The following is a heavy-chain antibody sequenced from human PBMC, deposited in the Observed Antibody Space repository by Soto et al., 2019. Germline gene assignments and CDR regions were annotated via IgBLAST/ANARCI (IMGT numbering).Heavy chain of an antibody. J-gene: IGHJ5*02. D-gene: IGHD6-13*01. CDR2: IYHSGST. V-gene: IGHV4-30-2*01. CDR3: ARVSGYSSSWYWFDP. CDR1: GGSIRSGGYS. Sequence: TLSLTCAVSGGSIRSGGYSWAGIRQPPGKGLEWIGYIYHSGSTDYNPSLKSRVTISVDRSKNQFSLKLSSVTAADTAVYYCARVSGYSSSWYWFDPWGQGTLVTVSS.